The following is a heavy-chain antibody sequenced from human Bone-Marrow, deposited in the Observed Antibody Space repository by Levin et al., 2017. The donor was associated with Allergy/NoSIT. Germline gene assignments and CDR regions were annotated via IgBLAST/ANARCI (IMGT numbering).Heavy chain of an antibody. CDR2: VYYIGST. Sequence: SQTLSLTCTVSGGSISSYYWSWIRQPPGKGLEWIGYVYYIGSTNYNPSLKSRVSISVDTSKNQFSLTLSSVTAADTAVYYCARENSGYDPYFDYWGQGTLVTVSS. J-gene: IGHJ4*02. CDR3: ARENSGYDPYFDY. V-gene: IGHV4-59*01. CDR1: GGSISSYY. D-gene: IGHD5-12*01.